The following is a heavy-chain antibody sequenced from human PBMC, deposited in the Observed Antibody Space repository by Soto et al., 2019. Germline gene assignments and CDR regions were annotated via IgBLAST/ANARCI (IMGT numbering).Heavy chain of an antibody. Sequence: SETLSLTCTVSGGSISSGGYYWSWIRQHPGKGLEWIGYIYYSGSTYYNPSLKSRVTISVDTSKNQFSLKLSSVTAADTAVYYCARARYYDILTGPFDYWGQGTLVTVSS. CDR1: GGSISSGGYY. V-gene: IGHV4-31*03. D-gene: IGHD3-9*01. CDR2: IYYSGST. CDR3: ARARYYDILTGPFDY. J-gene: IGHJ4*02.